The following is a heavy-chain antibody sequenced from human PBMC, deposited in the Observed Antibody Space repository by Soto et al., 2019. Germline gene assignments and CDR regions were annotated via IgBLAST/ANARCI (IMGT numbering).Heavy chain of an antibody. CDR3: ARGDRGGSGSPASYYYSGLDV. Sequence: DVQLLESGGHLVQPGGSLRLSCAASGFTFSSYAMSWVRQAPGKGLEWVSSVSAGGDMTYYSDSVNGRFTISRDNSNNALFLHMNSLRIEDTALYYCARGDRGGSGSPASYYYSGLDVWGQGTTVTVS. J-gene: IGHJ6*02. V-gene: IGHV3-23*01. CDR2: VSAGGDMT. CDR1: GFTFSSYA. D-gene: IGHD3-10*01.